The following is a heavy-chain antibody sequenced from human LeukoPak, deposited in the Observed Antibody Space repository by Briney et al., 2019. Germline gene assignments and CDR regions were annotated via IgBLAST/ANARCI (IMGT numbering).Heavy chain of an antibody. V-gene: IGHV3-23*01. Sequence: YPGGSLRLSCAASGFTFSSYAMSWVRQAPGKGLEWVSAISGSGGSTYYADSVKGRFTISRDNSKNTLYLQMNSLRAEDTAVYYCAKDSRIWNRGRYFDYWGQGTLVTVSS. J-gene: IGHJ4*02. D-gene: IGHD1-1*01. CDR3: AKDSRIWNRGRYFDY. CDR1: GFTFSSYA. CDR2: ISGSGGST.